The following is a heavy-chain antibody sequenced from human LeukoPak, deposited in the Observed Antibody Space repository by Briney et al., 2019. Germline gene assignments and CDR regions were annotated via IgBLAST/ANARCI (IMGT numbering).Heavy chain of an antibody. CDR2: ISGSAITT. Sequence: GGSLRLSCTTSGFTFSNYAMSWVRQAPGKGLEWVSSISGSAITTYYADSVKGRFAISRDNSKNTLYLQVTSLRAEDTAVYYCAKDRRFGDLDDYRGQGTLVTVSS. V-gene: IGHV3-23*01. CDR1: GFTFSNYA. J-gene: IGHJ4*02. D-gene: IGHD3-10*01. CDR3: AKDRRFGDLDDY.